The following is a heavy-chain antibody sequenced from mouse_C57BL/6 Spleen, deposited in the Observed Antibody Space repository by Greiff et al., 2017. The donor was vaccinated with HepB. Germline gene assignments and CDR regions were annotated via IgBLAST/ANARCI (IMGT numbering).Heavy chain of an antibody. V-gene: IGHV1-9*01. CDR3: ARCYGSSYAMDY. CDR1: GYTFTGYW. J-gene: IGHJ4*01. D-gene: IGHD1-1*01. Sequence: QVQLQQSGAELMKPGASVKLSCKATGYTFTGYWIEWVKQRPGHGLEWIGEILPGSGSTSYNEKFKGKATFTADTSSNTAYMQLSSLTTEDSAIYYCARCYGSSYAMDYWGQGTSVTVSS. CDR2: ILPGSGST.